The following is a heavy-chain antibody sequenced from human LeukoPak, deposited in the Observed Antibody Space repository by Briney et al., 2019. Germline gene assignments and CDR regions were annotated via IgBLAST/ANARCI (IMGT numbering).Heavy chain of an antibody. CDR2: ISSSSSYI. CDR1: GFTFSSYS. V-gene: IGHV3-21*01. D-gene: IGHD3-22*01. CDR3: ARESTMIVVVPSLDI. Sequence: GGSLRLSCAASGFTFSSYSMNWVRQAPGKGLEWVSSISSSSSYIYYADSVKGRFTIPRDNAKNSLYLQMNSLRAEDTAVYYCARESTMIVVVPSLDIWGQGTMVTVSS. J-gene: IGHJ3*02.